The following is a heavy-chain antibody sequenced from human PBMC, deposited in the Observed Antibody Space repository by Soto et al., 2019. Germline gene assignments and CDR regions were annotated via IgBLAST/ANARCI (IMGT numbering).Heavy chain of an antibody. J-gene: IGHJ6*02. D-gene: IGHD5-18*01. V-gene: IGHV3-33*06. CDR3: TNYPNVDTARRV. CDR1: GFTFSSYG. CDR2: IWYDGSNK. Sequence: PGGSLRLSCAASGFTFSSYGMHWVRQAPGKGLEWVAVIWYDGSNKYYADSVKGRFTISRDNSKNTLYLQMNSLRAEDTAVYYCTNYPNVDTARRVWGQGTTVPVSS.